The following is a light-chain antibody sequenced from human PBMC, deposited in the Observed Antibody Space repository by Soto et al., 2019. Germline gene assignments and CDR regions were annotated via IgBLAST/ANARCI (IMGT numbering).Light chain of an antibody. CDR2: EVN. CDR1: SSDIGGYNY. J-gene: IGLJ2*01. V-gene: IGLV2-8*01. CDR3: SSHGGGINVA. Sequence: QSALTQPPSASGSPGQSVTISCTGTSSDIGGYNYVSWYQQHPGKAPKLMIYEVNKRPSGVPDRFSGSKSGNTASLTVSGLQAEDEADYYCSSHGGGINVAFGGGTKLTVL.